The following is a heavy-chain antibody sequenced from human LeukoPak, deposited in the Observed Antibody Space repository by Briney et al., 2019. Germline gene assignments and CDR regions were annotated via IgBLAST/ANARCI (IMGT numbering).Heavy chain of an antibody. CDR2: VKHDGVST. J-gene: IGHJ4*02. V-gene: IGHV3-33*08. D-gene: IGHD3-22*01. CDR1: GFTFSGFG. Sequence: PGTSLRLSCSASGFTFSGFGMHWVRQAPGKGPEWVAFVKHDGVSTYYAESVKGRFTISRDNPKNTLYLQMNSLRAEDTAVYYCVRDDDRPDNGLDYWGQGTLVTVSS. CDR3: VRDDDRPDNGLDY.